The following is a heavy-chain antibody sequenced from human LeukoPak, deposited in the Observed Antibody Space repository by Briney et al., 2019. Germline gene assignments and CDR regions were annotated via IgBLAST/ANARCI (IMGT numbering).Heavy chain of an antibody. Sequence: PGGSLRLSCAASGFSFNNYAMEWVRQAPGKGLEWVSSISGRSDYIYYADSVKGRCTISRDNAKNSVYLQMNSLRAEDTAVYYCARLVGGGFGKYYFDYWGQGTLVTVSS. J-gene: IGHJ4*02. CDR1: GFSFNNYA. CDR3: ARLVGGGFGKYYFDY. D-gene: IGHD3-10*01. V-gene: IGHV3-21*01. CDR2: ISGRSDYI.